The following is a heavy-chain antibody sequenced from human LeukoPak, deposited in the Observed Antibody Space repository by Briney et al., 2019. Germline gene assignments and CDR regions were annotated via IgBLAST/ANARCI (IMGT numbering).Heavy chain of an antibody. V-gene: IGHV3-7*01. D-gene: IGHD2-2*01. Sequence: GGSLRLSCAASGFIFSNYLMSWVRQAPGKGLEWVAIINQDGSLKNYVDSVTGRFTISRDNAKSSLFLQMDSLRGQHTAVYYSATDRYAISNWGQGTLVTVSS. J-gene: IGHJ4*02. CDR2: INQDGSLK. CDR3: ATDRYAISN. CDR1: GFIFSNYL.